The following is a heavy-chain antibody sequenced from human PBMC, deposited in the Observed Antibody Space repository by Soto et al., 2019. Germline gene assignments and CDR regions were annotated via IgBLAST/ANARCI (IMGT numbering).Heavy chain of an antibody. Sequence: SETLSLTCTVSGGSISSSSYYWGWIRQPPGKGLEWIGTIYYSGSTYQNASLMSRVSISVDTSKNQFSLKLSSVTAADTAVYYCARQVATWYFDYWGQGTLVTVSS. J-gene: IGHJ4*02. D-gene: IGHD5-12*01. CDR3: ARQVATWYFDY. CDR1: GGSISSSSYY. CDR2: IYYSGST. V-gene: IGHV4-39*01.